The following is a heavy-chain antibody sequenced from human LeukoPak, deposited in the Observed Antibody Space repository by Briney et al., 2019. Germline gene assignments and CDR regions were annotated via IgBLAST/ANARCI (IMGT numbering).Heavy chain of an antibody. CDR1: GGTFSSYA. V-gene: IGHV1-69*13. CDR3: ARDQNYYDSSVYFGY. Sequence: ASVKVSCKASGGTFSSYAISWVRQAPGQGLEWMGGIIPIFGTANHAQKFQGRVTITADESTSTAYMELSSLRSEGTAVYYCARDQNYYDSSVYFGYGGKGTLVTVSS. CDR2: IIPIFGTA. J-gene: IGHJ4*02. D-gene: IGHD3-22*01.